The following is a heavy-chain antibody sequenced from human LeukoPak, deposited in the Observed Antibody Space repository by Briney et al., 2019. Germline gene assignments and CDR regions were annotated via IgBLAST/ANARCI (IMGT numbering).Heavy chain of an antibody. CDR3: ARKPATMNAAFDY. Sequence: GGSLRLSCAASGFTFSNSWMHWVRQAPGKGLMWVSHIHSDGSTTSFADSVKGRFTISRDNAKNTLYPQMSSLRAEDTAMYYCARKPATMNAAFDYRGQGTLVTVSS. J-gene: IGHJ4*02. CDR2: IHSDGSTT. CDR1: GFTFSNSW. D-gene: IGHD3-22*01. V-gene: IGHV3-74*01.